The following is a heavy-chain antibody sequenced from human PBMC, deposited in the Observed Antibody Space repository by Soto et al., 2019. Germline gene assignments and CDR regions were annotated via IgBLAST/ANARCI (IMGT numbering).Heavy chain of an antibody. V-gene: IGHV4-31*03. J-gene: IGHJ6*02. CDR2: IYYSGST. Sequence: SETLSLTCTVSGGSISSGGYYWSWIRQHPGKGLEWIGYIYYSGSTYYNPSLKSRVTISVDTSKNQFSLKLSSVTAADTAVYYCARDHSHYDISPYYYYGMDVWGQGTTVT. D-gene: IGHD3-9*01. CDR1: GGSISSGGYY. CDR3: ARDHSHYDISPYYYYGMDV.